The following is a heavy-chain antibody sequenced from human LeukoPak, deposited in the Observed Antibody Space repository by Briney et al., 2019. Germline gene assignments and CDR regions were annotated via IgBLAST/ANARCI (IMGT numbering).Heavy chain of an antibody. CDR2: INPNSGGT. J-gene: IGHJ4*02. CDR1: GYTFTGYY. D-gene: IGHD2-15*01. Sequence: ASVKVSCKASGYTFTGYYMHWVRQAPGQGLEWMGWINPNSGGTNYAQKFQGRVTMTRDTSISTAYMELSRLRSDDTAVYYCARLKAALFSFDYWGQGTLVIVSS. CDR3: ARLKAALFSFDY. V-gene: IGHV1-2*02.